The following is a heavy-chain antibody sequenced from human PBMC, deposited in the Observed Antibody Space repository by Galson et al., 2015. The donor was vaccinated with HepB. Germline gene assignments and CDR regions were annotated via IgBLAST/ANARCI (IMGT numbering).Heavy chain of an antibody. J-gene: IGHJ1*01. CDR3: ARGSITMIASGYFQH. V-gene: IGHV3-21*01. Sequence: SLRLSCAASGFTFSSYSMNWVRQAPGKGLEWVSSISSSSSYIYYADSVKGRFTISRDNAKNSLYLQMNSLRAEDTAVYYCARGSITMIASGYFQHWGLGTLVTVSS. CDR1: GFTFSSYS. D-gene: IGHD3-22*01. CDR2: ISSSSSYI.